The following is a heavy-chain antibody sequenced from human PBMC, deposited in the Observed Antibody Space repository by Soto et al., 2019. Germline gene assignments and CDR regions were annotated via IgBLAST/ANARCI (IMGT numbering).Heavy chain of an antibody. CDR1: VYSFTSYW. Sequence: ASLQVSCKGSVYSFTSYWIVWVRQIPGKGLEWMGIIYPGDSDTRYSPSFQGQVTISADKSISTAYLQWSSLKASDTAMYYCARHLAAGNYYYYGMDVWGQRTTVTVSS. CDR3: ARHLAAGNYYYYGMDV. V-gene: IGHV5-51*01. CDR2: IYPGDSDT. D-gene: IGHD6-13*01. J-gene: IGHJ6*02.